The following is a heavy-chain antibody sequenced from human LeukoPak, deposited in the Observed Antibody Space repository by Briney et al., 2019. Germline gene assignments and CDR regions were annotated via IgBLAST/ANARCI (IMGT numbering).Heavy chain of an antibody. D-gene: IGHD3-16*01. J-gene: IGHJ3*01. CDR1: GYTLTELS. CDR2: FDPEDGER. CDR3: ATALRLEALDL. V-gene: IGHV1-24*01. Sequence: ASVKVSCKVSGYTLTELSTHWVRQAPGKGLEWMGGFDPEDGERIYAQKFQDRVTMTEDTSTDTAYMELRSLRSEDTAMYYCATALRLEALDLWGHGTMVPVSS.